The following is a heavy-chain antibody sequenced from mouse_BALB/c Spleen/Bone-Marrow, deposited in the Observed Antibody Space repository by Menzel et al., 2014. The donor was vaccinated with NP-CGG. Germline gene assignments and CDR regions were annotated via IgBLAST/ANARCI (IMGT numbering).Heavy chain of an antibody. D-gene: IGHD2-3*01. V-gene: IGHV3-1*02. CDR2: ISYSGST. CDR1: GYSITSGSS. CDR3: ARRESLYDGWFAY. J-gene: IGHJ3*01. Sequence: EEPLQQSGPDLVKPPQSLSLTCTVTGYSITSGSSWHLIRQFPGNKLEWMGYISYSGSTSYNPSLKSRISITRDTSKNQFFLQLNSVTSENTATYYCARRESLYDGWFAYWGEGTLVTVS.